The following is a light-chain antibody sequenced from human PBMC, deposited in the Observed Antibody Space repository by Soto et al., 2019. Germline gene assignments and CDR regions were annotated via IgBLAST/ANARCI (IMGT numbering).Light chain of an antibody. CDR2: DVS. V-gene: IGLV2-14*01. Sequence: QSALTQPASVSGSPGQAITISCTGTSSDVGGYNYVSWCHQHPGKAPKLMIYDVSNRPSGVSNRFSGSKSGNTASLTISGLQAEDEADCAAPRSEVFGGGTKLTVL. CDR1: SSDVGGYNY. J-gene: IGLJ2*01. CDR3: PRSEV.